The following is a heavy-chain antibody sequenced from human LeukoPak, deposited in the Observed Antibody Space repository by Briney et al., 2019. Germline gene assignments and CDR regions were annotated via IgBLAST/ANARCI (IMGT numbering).Heavy chain of an antibody. D-gene: IGHD4-17*01. V-gene: IGHV3-7*01. CDR1: GFTFSSYW. CDR3: ATGGYGDDY. Sequence: PGSSLRLSCSSSGFTFSSYWMSWVRLAPGKGLEWVANIKQDGSEKYYVDSVKGRFTISRDNAKNSLYLQMKSVRAEYTAVYYCATGGYGDDYWGQGTLVTVSS. CDR2: IKQDGSEK. J-gene: IGHJ4*02.